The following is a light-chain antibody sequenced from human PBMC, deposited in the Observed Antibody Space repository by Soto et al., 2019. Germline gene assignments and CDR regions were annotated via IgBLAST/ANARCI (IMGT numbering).Light chain of an antibody. V-gene: IGKV3-15*01. CDR2: GVS. J-gene: IGKJ2*01. Sequence: EIVMTQSPGTLSVSPGERATLSCRASQSINKNLAWYQQKPGRAPRLLIYGVSTRASGIPARFSGSGSETEFTLTISSLQSEDSAVYYCQQYDNWPPYTFGQGTKVDIK. CDR1: QSINKN. CDR3: QQYDNWPPYT.